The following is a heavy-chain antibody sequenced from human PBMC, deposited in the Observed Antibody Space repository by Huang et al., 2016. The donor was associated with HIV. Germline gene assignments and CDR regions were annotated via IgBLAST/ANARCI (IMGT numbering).Heavy chain of an antibody. D-gene: IGHD2-15*01. V-gene: IGHV4-59*11. Sequence: QVQLQESDPGLVKPSETLSLTCTVSGGSISSPYWSWIRQPPGKGLEWIGRIQYSGSTNSNPSRRSRVPMSLDTSKNQFSLKLTSVTAADTAVYYCARDEYCVGRICSSPPLDYWGQGTLVTVSS. CDR2: IQYSGST. J-gene: IGHJ4*02. CDR1: GGSISSPY. CDR3: ARDEYCVGRICSSPPLDY.